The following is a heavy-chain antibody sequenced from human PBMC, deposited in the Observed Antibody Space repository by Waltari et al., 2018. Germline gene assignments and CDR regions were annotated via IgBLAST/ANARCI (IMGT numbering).Heavy chain of an antibody. J-gene: IGHJ5*02. CDR1: GFTFSSYG. CDR2: IRYDGSNK. V-gene: IGHV3-30*02. D-gene: IGHD4-17*01. Sequence: QVQLVESGGGVVQPGGSLRLSCAASGFTFSSYGMHWVRQAPGKGLEGVAFIRYDGSNKYYADSVKGRFTISRDNSKNTLYLQMNSQRAEDTAVYYCAKAVTTKGGFDPWGQGTLVTVSS. CDR3: AKAVTTKGGFDP.